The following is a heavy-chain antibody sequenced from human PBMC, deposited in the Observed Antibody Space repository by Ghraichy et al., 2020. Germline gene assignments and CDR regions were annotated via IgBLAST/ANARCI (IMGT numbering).Heavy chain of an antibody. CDR2: INHSGST. J-gene: IGHJ4*02. Sequence: SQTLSLTCAVYGGSFSGYYWSWIRQPPGKGLEWIGEINHSGSTNYNPSLKSRVTISVDTSKNQFSLKLSSVTAADTAVYYCARGDGYAEAIDYWGQGTLVTVSS. V-gene: IGHV4-34*01. CDR3: ARGDGYAEAIDY. D-gene: IGHD5-24*01. CDR1: GGSFSGYY.